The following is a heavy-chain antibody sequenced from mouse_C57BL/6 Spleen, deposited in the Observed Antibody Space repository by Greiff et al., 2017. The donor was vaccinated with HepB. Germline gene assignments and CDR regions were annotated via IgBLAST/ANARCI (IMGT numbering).Heavy chain of an antibody. CDR3: ARSRLGRRGYAMDY. CDR1: GYTFTDYN. V-gene: IGHV1-22*01. CDR2: INPNNGGT. D-gene: IGHD4-1*01. J-gene: IGHJ4*01. Sequence: EVQLQQSGPELVKPGASVKMSCKASGYTFTDYNMHWVKQSHGKSLEWIGYINPNNGGTSYNQKFKGKATLTVNKSSSTAYMELRSLTSEDSAVYYCARSRLGRRGYAMDYWGQGTSVTVSS.